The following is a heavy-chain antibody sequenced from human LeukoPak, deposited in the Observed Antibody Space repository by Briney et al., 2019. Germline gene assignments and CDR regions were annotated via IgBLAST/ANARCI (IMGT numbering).Heavy chain of an antibody. Sequence: GGSLRLSCAASGFTFSSYSMNWVRQAPGKGLEWVSSISSSSSYIYYADSVKGRFTISRDNAKNSLYLQMNSLRAEDTAVYYCARKVVGGPVGAFDIWGQGTMVTVSS. CDR3: ARKVVGGPVGAFDI. D-gene: IGHD2-15*01. J-gene: IGHJ3*02. V-gene: IGHV3-21*01. CDR2: ISSSSSYI. CDR1: GFTFSSYS.